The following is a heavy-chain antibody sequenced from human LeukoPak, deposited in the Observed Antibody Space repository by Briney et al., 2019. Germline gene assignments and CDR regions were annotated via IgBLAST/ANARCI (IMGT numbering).Heavy chain of an antibody. D-gene: IGHD6-13*01. V-gene: IGHV4-39*07. CDR1: GGSISSSSYY. J-gene: IGHJ4*02. CDR3: ASTIPGRQQLVAFAATNYYFDY. Sequence: SQTLSLTCAVSGGSISSSSYYWGWIRQPPGKGLEWIGSIYYSGSTYYNPSLKSRVTISVDTSKNQFSLKLSSVTAADTAVYYCASTIPGRQQLVAFAATNYYFDYWGQGTLVTVSS. CDR2: IYYSGST.